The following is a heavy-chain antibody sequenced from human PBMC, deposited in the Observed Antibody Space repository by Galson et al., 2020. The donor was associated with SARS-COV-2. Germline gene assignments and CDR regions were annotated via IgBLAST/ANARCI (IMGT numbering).Heavy chain of an antibody. V-gene: IGHV4-39*01. J-gene: IGHJ4*02. D-gene: IGHD3-9*01. Sequence: SETLSLTCSVSGGYISSSNYYWGWVRQPPGKGLEWIGSTYYSGSGYYNPSLTSRLTISVDTSKNQFFMKLTSVTAADTAVYYCARQILTGYYSFYYFDYWGQGALITVSS. CDR3: ARQILTGYYSFYYFDY. CDR2: TYYSGSG. CDR1: GGYISSSNYY.